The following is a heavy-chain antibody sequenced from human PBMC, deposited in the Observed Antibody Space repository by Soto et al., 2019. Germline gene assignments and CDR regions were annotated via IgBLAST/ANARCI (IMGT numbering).Heavy chain of an antibody. J-gene: IGHJ4*02. CDR3: ARVDYDYVWGSYRLNPRFDY. D-gene: IGHD3-16*02. CDR1: GFTFSSYE. CDR2: ISSSGSTI. V-gene: IGHV3-48*03. Sequence: PGGSLRLSCAASGFTFSSYEMNWVRQAPGKGLEWVSYISSSGSTIYYADSVKGRFTISRDNAKNSLYLQMNSLRAEDTAVYYCARVDYDYVWGSYRLNPRFDYWGQGTLVTVSS.